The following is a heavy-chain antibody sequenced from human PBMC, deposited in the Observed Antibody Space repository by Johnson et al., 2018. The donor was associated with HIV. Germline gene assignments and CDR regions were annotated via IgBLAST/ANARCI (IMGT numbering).Heavy chain of an antibody. D-gene: IGHD6-13*01. V-gene: IGHV3-9*01. CDR3: AKEGAAVIHFDI. CDR2: ISWNSGSI. CDR1: GFTFDDYA. J-gene: IGHJ3*02. Sequence: VQLVESGGGLVQPGRSLRLSCAASGFTFDDYAMHWVRQAPGKGLEWVSGISWNSGSIGYADSVKGRFTIYRDNAKNSLYLQMNSLRAEDTALYYCAKEGAAVIHFDIWGQGTMVTVSS.